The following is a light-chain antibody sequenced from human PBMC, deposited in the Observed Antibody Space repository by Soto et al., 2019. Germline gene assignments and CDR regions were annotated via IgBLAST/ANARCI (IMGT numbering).Light chain of an antibody. Sequence: EIVLTQSPGTLSLSPGERATLSCRSSQRISSNYLAWYQQKPGQAPRLLIYGASSRATGIPDRFSGSGSGTDFTLTISRREPDDSAIYYCQQYGIGTCGQGTKVAIK. CDR1: QRISSNY. CDR2: GAS. V-gene: IGKV3-20*01. CDR3: QQYGIGT. J-gene: IGKJ1*01.